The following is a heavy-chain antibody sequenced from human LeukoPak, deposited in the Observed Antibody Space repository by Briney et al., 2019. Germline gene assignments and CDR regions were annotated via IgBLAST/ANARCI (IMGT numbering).Heavy chain of an antibody. CDR1: GGSISSGDYY. CDR2: IHYSGST. V-gene: IGHV4-30-4*01. J-gene: IGHJ5*02. D-gene: IGHD3-10*01. CDR3: ARYGSGSRRFDP. Sequence: SGTLSLTCTVSGGSISSGDYYWSWIRQPPGKGLEWIGYIHYSGSTYYNPSLRSRVTMSVDTSKNQFSLKLSSVSAADTAVYYCARYGSGSRRFDPWGQGTLVTVSS.